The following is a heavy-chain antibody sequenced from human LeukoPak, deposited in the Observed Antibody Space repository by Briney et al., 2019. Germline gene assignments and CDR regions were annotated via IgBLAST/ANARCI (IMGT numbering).Heavy chain of an antibody. CDR2: IYYSGST. Sequence: PSETLSLTCTVSGGSISSSSYYWGWIRQPPGKGLEWIGSIYYSGSTYYNPSLKSRVTISVDTSKNQFSLKLSSVTAADTAVYYCARETRYCSGGSCYGMDVWGQGTTVTVSS. CDR1: GGSISSSSYY. CDR3: ARETRYCSGGSCYGMDV. V-gene: IGHV4-39*07. J-gene: IGHJ6*02. D-gene: IGHD2-15*01.